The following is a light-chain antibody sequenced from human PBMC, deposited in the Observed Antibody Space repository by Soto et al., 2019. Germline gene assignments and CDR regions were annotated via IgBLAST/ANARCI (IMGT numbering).Light chain of an antibody. Sequence: DIVMTQSPDSLAVSLGERATINCKSSQSVLYSSNNKNYLAWYQQKPEQPPKLLIYWASTRESGVPDRFSGSGSGTDFTLTISSLQAEDVAVYYCQQYYRPWTFGQGIKVEIK. V-gene: IGKV4-1*01. CDR3: QQYYRPWT. CDR1: QSVLYSSNNKNY. J-gene: IGKJ1*01. CDR2: WAS.